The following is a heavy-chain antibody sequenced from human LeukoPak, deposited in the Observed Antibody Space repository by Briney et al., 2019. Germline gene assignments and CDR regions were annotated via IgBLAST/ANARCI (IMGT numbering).Heavy chain of an antibody. J-gene: IGHJ4*02. CDR1: GGSISSGDYY. CDR2: IYYSGST. CDR3: ARVRVATTFDH. D-gene: IGHD5-12*01. V-gene: IGHV4-30-4*01. Sequence: SETLSLTCTVSGGSISSGDYYWSWLRQPPGKGLEWIGYIYYSGSTYYNPSLKSRVTISVDTSKNQFSLKLSSVTAADTAVYYCARVRVATTFDHWGQGTLVTVSS.